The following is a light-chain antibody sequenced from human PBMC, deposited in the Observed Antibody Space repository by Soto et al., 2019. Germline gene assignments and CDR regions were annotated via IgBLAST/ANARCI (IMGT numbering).Light chain of an antibody. Sequence: EIVLTQSPGTLSVSPGERATLSCRASQTFTGSYLAWYQQKPGQAPRLLIYHASSRATGIPDRFSGSGSGTDFTLTISRLEPEDFAVYYCQQYGSSPRTFGQGTQMDIK. J-gene: IGKJ1*01. CDR1: QTFTGSY. CDR2: HAS. V-gene: IGKV3-20*01. CDR3: QQYGSSPRT.